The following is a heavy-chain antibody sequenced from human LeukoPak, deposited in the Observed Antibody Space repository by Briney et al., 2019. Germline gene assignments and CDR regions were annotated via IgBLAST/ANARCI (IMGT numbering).Heavy chain of an antibody. CDR2: IYYSGST. CDR1: GGSISSGDYY. CDR3: ARQLVVPAAIGLGWFDP. V-gene: IGHV4-30-4*01. J-gene: IGHJ5*02. Sequence: PSETLSLTCTVSGGSISSGDYYWSWIRQPPGKGLEWIGYIYYSGSTYYNPSLKSRVTISVDTSKNQFSLKLSSVTAADTAVYYCARQLVVPAAIGLGWFDPWGQGTLVTVSS. D-gene: IGHD2-2*02.